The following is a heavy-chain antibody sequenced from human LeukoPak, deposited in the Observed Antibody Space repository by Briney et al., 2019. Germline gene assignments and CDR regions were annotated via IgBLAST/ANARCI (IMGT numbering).Heavy chain of an antibody. V-gene: IGHV4-31*03. CDR3: ARAVWRGYYDSSGPIDY. D-gene: IGHD3-22*01. CDR1: GGSISSGGYY. Sequence: SQTLSLTCTVSGGSISSGGYYWSWIRQHPGKGLEWIGYIYYSGSTYYNPSLKSRVTISVDTSKNQFSLKLSSVTAADTAVYYCARAVWRGYYDSSGPIDYWGQGTLVTVSS. J-gene: IGHJ4*02. CDR2: IYYSGST.